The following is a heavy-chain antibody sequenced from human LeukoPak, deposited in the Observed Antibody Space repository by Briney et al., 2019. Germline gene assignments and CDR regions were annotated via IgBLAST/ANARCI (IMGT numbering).Heavy chain of an antibody. CDR3: AKTYWLGTYYMDV. CDR2: ISGSGDST. J-gene: IGHJ6*03. CDR1: GFTFSNYA. V-gene: IGHV3-23*01. Sequence: PGGSLRLSCAASGFTFSNYAMRWVRQAPGKGLEWVSGISGSGDSTYYADSVKGRFTISRDNSKNTLYLQMNSLRAEDTAVYYCAKTYWLGTYYMDVWGKGTTVTVSS. D-gene: IGHD6-19*01.